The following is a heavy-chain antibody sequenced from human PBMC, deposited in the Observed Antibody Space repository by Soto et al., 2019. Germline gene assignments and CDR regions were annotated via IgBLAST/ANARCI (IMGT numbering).Heavy chain of an antibody. CDR3: ARERGNDFWTGYYSVREPLDL. J-gene: IGHJ5*02. V-gene: IGHV3-7*03. CDR2: IHKDGSEK. CDR1: GFTVSSYW. Sequence: EVRLVESGGGLVQPGGSLRLSCAASGFTVSSYWMNWVRQAPGKGLEWVALIHKDGSEKDYVESVKGRFTISRDHAKNSLSLQMTSLRAEDTAIYYCARERGNDFWTGYYSVREPLDLWGQGTLVTVSS. D-gene: IGHD3-3*01.